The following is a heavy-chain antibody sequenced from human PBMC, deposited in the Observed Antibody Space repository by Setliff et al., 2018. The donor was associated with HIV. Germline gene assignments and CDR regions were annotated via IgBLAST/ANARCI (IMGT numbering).Heavy chain of an antibody. CDR3: ARDSRGSGNFDF. CDR2: VDTRGYA. V-gene: IGHV4-4*08. CDR1: GVSSSSYH. Sequence: SETLSLTCTVSGVSSSSYHWSWLRQSPEKGLEWIGYVDTRGYAYYNPFFESRGTISRDMSKNQFSLRLTSVTAADTAVYYCARDSRGSGNFDFWGQGTLVTVS. J-gene: IGHJ4*02. D-gene: IGHD3-10*01.